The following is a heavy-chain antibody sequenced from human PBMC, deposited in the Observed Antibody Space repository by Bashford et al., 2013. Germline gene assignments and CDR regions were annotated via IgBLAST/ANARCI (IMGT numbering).Heavy chain of an antibody. J-gene: IGHJ4*02. CDR2: IHSGDST. V-gene: IGHV3-66*04. D-gene: IGHD3-16*02. Sequence: VRQAPGKGLEWVSVIHSGDSTYYADSVKGRFTISRDNSKNTLYLQMNSLRAEDTAVYYCARLSLGGVIVMRDYWGQGTLVTVSS. CDR3: ARLSLGGVIVMRDY.